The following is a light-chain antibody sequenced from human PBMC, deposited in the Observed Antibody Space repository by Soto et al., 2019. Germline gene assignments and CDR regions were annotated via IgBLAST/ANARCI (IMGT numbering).Light chain of an antibody. V-gene: IGKV3-20*01. Sequence: EIVLTQSPGTLSLSPGERATLSCRASQSVSSSYLAWYQQKPGQAPRLLIYGASSRATGIPDRFSGSGSGTDFTLTISRLEPEDFAVYSWRQYGSSPPYTFGQGTKLEIK. CDR1: QSVSSSY. CDR2: GAS. J-gene: IGKJ2*01. CDR3: RQYGSSPPYT.